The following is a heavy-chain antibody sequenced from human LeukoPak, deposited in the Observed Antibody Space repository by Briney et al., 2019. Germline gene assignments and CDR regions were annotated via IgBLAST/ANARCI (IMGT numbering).Heavy chain of an antibody. CDR2: INSDGSST. CDR1: GFTFSSYW. CDR3: AREGSYYYDSSPTPYYFDY. J-gene: IGHJ4*02. V-gene: IGHV3-74*01. D-gene: IGHD3-22*01. Sequence: GGSLRLSCAASGFTFSSYWMHWVRQAPGKGLVWVSRINSDGSSTSYADSVKGRFTISRDNAKNTLYLQMNSLRAEDTAVYYCAREGSYYYDSSPTPYYFDYWGQGTLVTVSS.